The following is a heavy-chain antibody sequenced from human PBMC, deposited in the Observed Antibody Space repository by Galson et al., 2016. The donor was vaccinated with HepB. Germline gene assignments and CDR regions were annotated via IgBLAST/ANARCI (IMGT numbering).Heavy chain of an antibody. CDR1: GLTFRKFS. CDR2: ISSTGGRT. Sequence: SLRLSCAISGLTFRKFSVQWVRQAPGKGLEYVSAISSTGGRTFYANSVKGRFTVSRENSKNTLFLQMGNLTTDDMAVYYCARVIDGYDNWGQGTVLTVSS. CDR3: ARVIDGYDN. V-gene: IGHV3-64*01. D-gene: IGHD5-24*01. J-gene: IGHJ4*02.